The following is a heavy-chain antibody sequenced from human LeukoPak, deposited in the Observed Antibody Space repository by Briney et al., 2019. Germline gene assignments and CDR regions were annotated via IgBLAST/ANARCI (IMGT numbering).Heavy chain of an antibody. CDR1: GGTFSSYA. CDR3: ARGAEYYDFWSGPFDY. J-gene: IGHJ4*02. CDR2: IIPIFGTA. D-gene: IGHD3-3*01. Sequence: SVKVSCKASGGTFSSYAISWVRQAPGQGLEWMGGIIPIFGTANYAQKFQGRVTITADESTSTAYMEPSSLRSEDTAVYYCARGAEYYDFWSGPFDYWGQGTLVTVSS. V-gene: IGHV1-69*13.